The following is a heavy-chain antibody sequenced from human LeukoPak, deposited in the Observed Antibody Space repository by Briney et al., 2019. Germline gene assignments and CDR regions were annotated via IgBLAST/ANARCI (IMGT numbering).Heavy chain of an antibody. CDR1: GFSVRTNY. D-gene: IGHD5-12*01. J-gene: IGHJ4*02. CDR2: IYDSGDT. Sequence: SGGSLRLSCAVSGFSVRTNYVGWVRQAPGKGLEWVSVIYDSGDTYYANSVKGRFTISRDNSKNTVYLQMNSLRAEDTAVYFCAREKNDIVVTSYFFDYWGQGILVTVSS. CDR3: AREKNDIVVTSYFFDY. V-gene: IGHV3-53*01.